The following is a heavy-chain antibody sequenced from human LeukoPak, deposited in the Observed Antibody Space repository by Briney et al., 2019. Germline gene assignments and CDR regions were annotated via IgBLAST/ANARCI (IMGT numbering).Heavy chain of an antibody. D-gene: IGHD2-15*01. CDR2: INPNSGNT. Sequence: ASVKVSCKASGYTFTGYYMHWVRQAPGQGLEWMGWINPNSGNTGYAQKFQGRVTITRNTSISTAYMELSSLRSEDTAVYYCARIGYCSGGSCYSEFDYWGQGTLVTVSS. V-gene: IGHV1-8*03. CDR1: GYTFTGYY. J-gene: IGHJ4*02. CDR3: ARIGYCSGGSCYSEFDY.